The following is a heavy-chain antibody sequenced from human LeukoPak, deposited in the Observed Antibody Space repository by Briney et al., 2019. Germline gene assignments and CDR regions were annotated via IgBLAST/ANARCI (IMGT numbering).Heavy chain of an antibody. CDR1: GGTFSSYA. J-gene: IGHJ4*02. Sequence: SVKVSCKASGGTFSSYAISWVRQAPGQGLEWMGGIIPIFGTANYAQKFRGRVTINADESTSTAYMELSSLRSEDTAVYYCARGYCSSTSCYPDYWGQGTLVTVSS. CDR2: IIPIFGTA. V-gene: IGHV1-69*13. CDR3: ARGYCSSTSCYPDY. D-gene: IGHD2-2*01.